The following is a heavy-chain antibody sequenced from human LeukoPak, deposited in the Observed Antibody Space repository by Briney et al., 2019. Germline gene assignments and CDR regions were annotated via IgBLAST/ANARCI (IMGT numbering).Heavy chain of an antibody. Sequence: PGRSLRLSCAASGFTFSSYAMHWVRQAPGKGLEWVAVISYDGSNKYYADSVKGRFTISRDNSKNTLYLQMNSLRAEDTAVYYCAKDLQRRYFDWPHFDYWGQGTLVTVSS. CDR1: GFTFSSYA. CDR2: ISYDGSNK. CDR3: AKDLQRRYFDWPHFDY. V-gene: IGHV3-30-3*01. D-gene: IGHD3-9*01. J-gene: IGHJ4*02.